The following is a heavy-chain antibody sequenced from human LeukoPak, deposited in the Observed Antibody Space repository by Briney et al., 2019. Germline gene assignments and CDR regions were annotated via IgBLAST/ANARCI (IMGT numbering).Heavy chain of an antibody. CDR2: IYYSGTT. Sequence: RSETLSLTCTVSGGSISSGDYYWSWIRQPPGKGLEWIGYIYYSGTTYYNPSFKSRVTISVDTSKNQFSLKLSSVTAADTAVYNCARRDRNWFDPWGQGTLVTVSS. CDR1: GGSISSGDYY. V-gene: IGHV4-30-4*01. CDR3: ARRDRNWFDP. J-gene: IGHJ5*02.